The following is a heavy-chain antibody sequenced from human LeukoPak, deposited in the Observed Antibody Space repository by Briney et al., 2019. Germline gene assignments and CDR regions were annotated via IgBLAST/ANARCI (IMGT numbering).Heavy chain of an antibody. CDR3: ARAKQWLVLQFDY. CDR2: ISSSGSTI. Sequence: GGSLRLSCAASGFTFSDYYMSWIRQAPGKGLEWVSYISSSGSTIYYADSVKGRFTISRDNAKNSLYLQMNSLRAEDTAVYYCARAKQWLVLQFDYWGQGTLVTVSS. D-gene: IGHD6-19*01. V-gene: IGHV3-11*04. CDR1: GFTFSDYY. J-gene: IGHJ4*02.